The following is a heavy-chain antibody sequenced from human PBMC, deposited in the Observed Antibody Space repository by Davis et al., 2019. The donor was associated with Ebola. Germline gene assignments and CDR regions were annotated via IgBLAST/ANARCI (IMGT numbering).Heavy chain of an antibody. CDR1: GGTFSSYA. J-gene: IGHJ4*02. CDR2: IIPIFGTA. V-gene: IGHV1-69*06. Sequence: SVKVSCKASGGTFSSYAISWVRQAPGQGLEWMGGIIPIFGTANYAQKFQGRVTITADKSTSTAYMELSSLRSEDTAGYYCAREGKSGWYGLISFDYWGQGTLVTVSS. D-gene: IGHD6-19*01. CDR3: AREGKSGWYGLISFDY.